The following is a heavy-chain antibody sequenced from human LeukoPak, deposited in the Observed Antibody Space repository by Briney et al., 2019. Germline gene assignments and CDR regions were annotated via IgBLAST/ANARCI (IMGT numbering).Heavy chain of an antibody. CDR3: ARAESSGWYRWFDP. D-gene: IGHD6-19*01. CDR2: ISSYNGNT. J-gene: IGHJ5*02. Sequence: ASVKVSSRPSVYTFTSYGVSGVPEAPGQGREGVGWISSYNGNTNYAKKIQGKVTMTTDTSTSKAYTELRSLRSDDPAVYYCARAESSGWYRWFDPWGQGTLVTVSS. V-gene: IGHV1-18*01. CDR1: VYTFTSYG.